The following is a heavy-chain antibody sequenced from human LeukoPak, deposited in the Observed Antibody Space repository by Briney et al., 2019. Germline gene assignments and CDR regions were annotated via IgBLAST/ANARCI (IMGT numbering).Heavy chain of an antibody. CDR2: INWNAGST. V-gene: IGHV3-20*04. J-gene: IGHJ6*03. D-gene: IGHD4-23*01. CDR1: GFTFRTYW. Sequence: AGGSLRLSCAASGFTFRTYWMSWVRQAPGKGLEWVSRINWNAGSTGYADSVKGRFTISRDNAKNSLYLQMNSLRAEDTAVYYCARGKLDYGGNSYYYYYMDVWGKGTTVTVSS. CDR3: ARGKLDYGGNSYYYYYMDV.